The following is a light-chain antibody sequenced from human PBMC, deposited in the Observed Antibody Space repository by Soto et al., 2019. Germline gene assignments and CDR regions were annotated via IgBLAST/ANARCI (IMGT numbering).Light chain of an antibody. Sequence: DIQMTQSPSTLSASVGDRVTITCRASESMSNCLAWYQQKPGKAPKLLISGASSLQSGVPSRLSGSASGTEFTLTISSLQPDDIATYYCQQCHRYLTFGQGTKV. J-gene: IGKJ1*01. V-gene: IGKV1-5*01. CDR3: QQCHRYLT. CDR2: GAS. CDR1: ESMSNC.